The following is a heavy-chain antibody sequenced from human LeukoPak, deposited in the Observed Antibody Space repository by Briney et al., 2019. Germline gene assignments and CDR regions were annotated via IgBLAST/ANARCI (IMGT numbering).Heavy chain of an antibody. CDR3: AREAIGYSSSWYVPNYFDY. Sequence: SETLSLTCAVSGGSISSGGYSWRWIRQPPGKGLEWIGYIYYSGSTNYNPSLKSRVTISVDTSKNQFSLKLSSVTAADTAVYYCAREAIGYSSSWYVPNYFDYWGQGTLVTVSS. J-gene: IGHJ4*02. CDR2: IYYSGST. V-gene: IGHV4-61*08. D-gene: IGHD6-13*01. CDR1: GGSISSGGYS.